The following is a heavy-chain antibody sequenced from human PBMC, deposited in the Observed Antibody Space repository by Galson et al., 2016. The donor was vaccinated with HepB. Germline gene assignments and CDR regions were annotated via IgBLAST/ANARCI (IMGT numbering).Heavy chain of an antibody. J-gene: IGHJ5*02. CDR1: GXTFISYX. V-gene: IGHV1-8*01. D-gene: IGHD2-15*01. Sequence: KVSCKASGXTFISYXXNWVRXATGQGLEXXXWMNPDTGNTGYAQKFQGRVTMTRNTSINTAYMELSSLTSEDTAVYYCAXVGYCSGGGCYPLXXHYHXNWXXPWGQGTLVTVSS. CDR2: MNPDTGNT. CDR3: AXVGYCSGGGCYPLXXHYHXNWXXP.